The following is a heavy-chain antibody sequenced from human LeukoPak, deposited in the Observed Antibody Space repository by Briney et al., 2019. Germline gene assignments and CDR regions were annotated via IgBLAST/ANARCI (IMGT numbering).Heavy chain of an antibody. V-gene: IGHV3-30*18. CDR2: ISYDGSNT. CDR1: AFTISSFG. Sequence: GRSLRLSCAAYAFTISSFGMHWVRQTPGKGLECVAVISYDGSNTYYADSVKGRFTISRDNSKSTLSLQLSSLGVEDTAVYYCAKERCSGSACYIFDSWGQGTLVIVSA. D-gene: IGHD2-15*01. J-gene: IGHJ4*02. CDR3: AKERCSGSACYIFDS.